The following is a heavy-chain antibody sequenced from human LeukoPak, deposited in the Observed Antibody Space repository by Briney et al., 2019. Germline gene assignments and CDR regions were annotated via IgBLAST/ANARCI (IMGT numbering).Heavy chain of an antibody. V-gene: IGHV4-39*07. D-gene: IGHD6-19*01. J-gene: IGHJ5*02. Sequence: SETLSLTCTVSGGFISSSSYYWGWIRQPPGKGLEWIGSIYYSGSTYYNPSLKSRVTISVDTSKNQFSLKLSSVTAADTAVYYCASFAGWYRNWFDPWGQGTLVTVSS. CDR1: GGFISSSSYY. CDR3: ASFAGWYRNWFDP. CDR2: IYYSGST.